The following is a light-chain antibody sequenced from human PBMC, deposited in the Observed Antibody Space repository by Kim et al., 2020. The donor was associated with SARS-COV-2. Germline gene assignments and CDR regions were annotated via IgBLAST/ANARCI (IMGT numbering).Light chain of an antibody. CDR3: QQYKDWLS. J-gene: IGKJ1*01. Sequence: SLSPGERGTLSCRASQSVSTKLAWYQQKPGQAPRLLVHGASTRATGIPARFSGSGSGTEFTLTISSLQSEDLAVYFCQQYKDWLSFGQGTKVDIK. CDR2: GAS. V-gene: IGKV3-15*01. CDR1: QSVSTK.